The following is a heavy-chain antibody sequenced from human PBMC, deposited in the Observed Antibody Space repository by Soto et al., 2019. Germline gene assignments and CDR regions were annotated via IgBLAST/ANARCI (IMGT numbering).Heavy chain of an antibody. D-gene: IGHD4-4*01. Sequence: QVQLVQSGAEVKKPGSSVTVSCKASGGTFSSYAISWVRQAPGQGLEWMGRIILFFGTANDAQKFQGRVTITADESMSTAYMDLTSRRSEDMAVYYCSRVLMTTVRASYYYGMDVWGQGTTVTVSS. CDR2: IILFFGTA. J-gene: IGHJ6*02. CDR3: SRVLMTTVRASYYYGMDV. V-gene: IGHV1-69*18. CDR1: GGTFSSYA.